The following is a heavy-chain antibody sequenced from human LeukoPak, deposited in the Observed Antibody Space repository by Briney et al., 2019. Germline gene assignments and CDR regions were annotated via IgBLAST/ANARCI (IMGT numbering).Heavy chain of an antibody. CDR2: FDPEDGET. Sequence: ASVKVSCKVSGYTLTELSMHWVRQAPGKGLEWMGGFDPEDGETIYAQKFQGRVTMTEDTSTDTAYMELSRLRSEDTAVYYCATDDGRYGDFDYWGQGTLVTVSS. V-gene: IGHV1-24*01. CDR3: ATDDGRYGDFDY. D-gene: IGHD4-17*01. J-gene: IGHJ4*02. CDR1: GYTLTELS.